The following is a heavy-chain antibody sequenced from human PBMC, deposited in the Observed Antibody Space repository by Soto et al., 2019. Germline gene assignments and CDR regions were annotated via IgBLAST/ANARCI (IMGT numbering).Heavy chain of an antibody. CDR1: GGSFSGYY. V-gene: IGHV4-34*01. Sequence: SETLSLTCAVYGGSFSGYYWNWIRQPPGKGLEWIGETNHSGSTNYNPSLKSRVAISVDTSKNQFSLKLSSVTAADTAVYYCAAYYFDSSGQLDSWGQGTLVTVSS. D-gene: IGHD3-22*01. CDR3: AAYYFDSSGQLDS. CDR2: TNHSGST. J-gene: IGHJ4*02.